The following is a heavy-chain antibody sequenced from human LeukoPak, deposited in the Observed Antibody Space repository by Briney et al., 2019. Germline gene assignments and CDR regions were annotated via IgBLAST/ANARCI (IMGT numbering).Heavy chain of an antibody. Sequence: ASVKVSCKASGYSFSTHWMHWVRQAPGQGLEWMGIINPSGGFTSYAQKLQGRVTVTRDMSTSTVYMELSNLRSEDTAVYYCARDHSGEWELLSGWWFDPWGQGTLVTVSS. J-gene: IGHJ5*02. V-gene: IGHV1-46*01. CDR2: INPSGGFT. CDR3: ARDHSGEWELLSGWWFDP. D-gene: IGHD1-26*01. CDR1: GYSFSTHW.